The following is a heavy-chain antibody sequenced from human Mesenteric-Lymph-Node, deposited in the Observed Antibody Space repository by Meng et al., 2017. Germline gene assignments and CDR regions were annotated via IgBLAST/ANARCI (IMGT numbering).Heavy chain of an antibody. CDR1: GGSVSSGGYY. D-gene: IGHD1-14*01. CDR3: ARAEYYNWFDP. J-gene: IGHJ5*02. Sequence: QVHLQESGPGLVKPSQTLSLTCTVSGGSVSSGGYYWTWIRQHPGKGLEWFGHIYYSGSTFYNPSLKRRVTISADTSKNQFSLKLSSVTAADTAVYYCARAEYYNWFDPWGQGTLVTVSS. CDR2: IYYSGST. V-gene: IGHV4-31*03.